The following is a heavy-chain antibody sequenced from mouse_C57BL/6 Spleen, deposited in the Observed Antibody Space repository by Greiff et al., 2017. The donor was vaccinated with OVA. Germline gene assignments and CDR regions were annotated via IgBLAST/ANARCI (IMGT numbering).Heavy chain of an antibody. D-gene: IGHD4-1*01. J-gene: IGHJ4*01. CDR2: IWSGGST. CDR3: ARRTGKDYYAMDY. Sequence: VKLMESGPGLVQPSQSLSITCTVSGFSLTSYGVHWVRQSPGKGLEWLGVIWSGGSTDYNAAFISRLSISKDNSKSQVCFKMNSLQADDTAIYYCARRTGKDYYAMDYWGQGTSVTVSS. CDR1: GFSLTSYG. V-gene: IGHV2-2*01.